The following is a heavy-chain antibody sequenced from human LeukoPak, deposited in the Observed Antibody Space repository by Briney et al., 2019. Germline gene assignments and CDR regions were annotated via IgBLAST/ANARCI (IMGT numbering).Heavy chain of an antibody. CDR1: GGTFSSYA. J-gene: IGHJ4*02. Sequence: SVKVSCKASGGTFSSYAISWVRQAPGQGLEWMGGIIPIFGTANYAQKFQGRVTITADESTSTAYMELSSLRSEDTAVYYCARSRGFPEYYFDYWGQGTLVTVSS. CDR2: IIPIFGTA. CDR3: ARSRGFPEYYFDY. V-gene: IGHV1-69*13.